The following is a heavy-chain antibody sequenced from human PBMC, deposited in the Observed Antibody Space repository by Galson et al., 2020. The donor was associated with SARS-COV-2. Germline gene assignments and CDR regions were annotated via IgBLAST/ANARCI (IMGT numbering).Heavy chain of an antibody. J-gene: IGHJ5*02. CDR3: ARSYDDFATWFDP. D-gene: IGHD4-17*01. CDR2: MNPNSGNT. V-gene: IGHV1-8*01. CDR1: RYTFTNYE. Sequence: ASVTVSCKASRYTFTNYEINWVRQAPGQGLEWMGWMNPNSGNTGYAQKFQGRVTMTRTTSISTAYMELNRLTSEDTAVYYCARSYDDFATWFDPWGQGTLVTVSS.